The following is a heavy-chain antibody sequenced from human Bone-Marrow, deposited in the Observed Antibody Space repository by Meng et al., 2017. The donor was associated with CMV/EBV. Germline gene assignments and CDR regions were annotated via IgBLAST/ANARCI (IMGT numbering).Heavy chain of an antibody. CDR1: GGSISSYY. CDR2: IYYSGST. V-gene: IGHV4-59*01. CDR3: ARDEIVVGAFDI. J-gene: IGHJ3*02. D-gene: IGHD2-15*01. Sequence: GSLRLSCTVSGGSISSYYWSWIRQPPGKGLEWIGYIYYSGSTNYNPSLKSRVTISVDTSKNQFSLKLSSVTAADTAVYYCARDEIVVGAFDICGQGTMVTVSS.